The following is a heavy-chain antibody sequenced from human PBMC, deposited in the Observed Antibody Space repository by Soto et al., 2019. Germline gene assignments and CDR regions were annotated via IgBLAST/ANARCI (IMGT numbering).Heavy chain of an antibody. J-gene: IGHJ4*02. Sequence: EVQVVESGGGLVKPGGSLRLSCAASGFTVSLNYMSWFRQAPGKGLEWVSAISLAGDTYHADSVKGRFTICRDNSKNTLYLQLDNLRAEDTAGYYGARDPPCSGSYSYDSWGQGILVTFSS. V-gene: IGHV3-66*01. CDR3: ARDPPCSGSYSYDS. D-gene: IGHD3-10*02. CDR2: ISLAGDT. CDR1: GFTVSLNY.